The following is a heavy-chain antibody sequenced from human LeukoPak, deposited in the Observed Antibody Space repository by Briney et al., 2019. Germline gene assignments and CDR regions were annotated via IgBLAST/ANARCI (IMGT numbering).Heavy chain of an antibody. V-gene: IGHV4-61*02. CDR3: VRAYGSSYTYYYGMDV. CDR1: GGSISSGSYY. J-gene: IGHJ6*02. Sequence: SQTLSLTCTVSGGSISSGSYYWSWIRQPAGKGLEWIGRIYTSGSTNYNPSLKSRVTISVDTSKNQFSLNLTSVTAADTAVYYCVRAYGSSYTYYYGMDVWSQGTTVTVSS. CDR2: IYTSGST. D-gene: IGHD4-17*01.